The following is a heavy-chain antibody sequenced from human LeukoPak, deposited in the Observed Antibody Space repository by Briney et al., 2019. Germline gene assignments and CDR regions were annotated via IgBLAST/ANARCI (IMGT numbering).Heavy chain of an antibody. Sequence: SETLSLTCAVYGGPFSGYYWSWIRQPPGKGLEWIGEINHSESTNYNPSLKSRVTISVDTSKKQFSLKLTSVTAADTAVYYCARRVTTRLPFRYWGQGTLVTVSS. D-gene: IGHD4-17*01. V-gene: IGHV4-34*01. J-gene: IGHJ4*02. CDR3: ARRVTTRLPFRY. CDR2: INHSEST. CDR1: GGPFSGYY.